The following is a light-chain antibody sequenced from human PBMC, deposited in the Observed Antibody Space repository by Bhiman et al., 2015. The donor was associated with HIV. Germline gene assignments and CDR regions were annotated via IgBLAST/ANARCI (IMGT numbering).Light chain of an antibody. V-gene: IGLV1-44*01. Sequence: QSVLTQPPSASGTPGQRVTISCSGSSSNIGDSTVNWYQQLPGTAPKLLIYRNNQRPSGVPDRFSGSKSGTSASLAISGLQAEDEADYYCAAWDDSLSGGVFGGGTKLTVL. CDR2: RNN. J-gene: IGLJ3*02. CDR3: AAWDDSLSGGV. CDR1: SSNIGDST.